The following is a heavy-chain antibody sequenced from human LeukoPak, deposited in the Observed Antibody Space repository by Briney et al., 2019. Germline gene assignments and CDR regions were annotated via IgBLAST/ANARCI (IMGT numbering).Heavy chain of an antibody. CDR3: TRDRGTYNWFDP. V-gene: IGHV3-73*01. D-gene: IGHD2-15*01. J-gene: IGHJ5*02. CDR2: IDKKDNLYAT. Sequence: GGSLKLSCATSGFTFSGSAVHWVRQSSGKGLEWVGHIDKKDNLYATAYAESVKGRFTISRDDSKDTAFLHMDSLKTEDTALYYCTRDRGTYNWFDPWGQGTLVTVSS. CDR1: GFTFSGSA.